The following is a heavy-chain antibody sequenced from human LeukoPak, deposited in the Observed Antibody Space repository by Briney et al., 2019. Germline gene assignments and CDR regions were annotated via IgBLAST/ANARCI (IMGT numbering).Heavy chain of an antibody. CDR1: GGSISSYY. CDR3: ATTGPKRLRFLEWSPFDY. J-gene: IGHJ4*02. CDR2: IYYSGST. Sequence: SETLSLTCTVSGGSISSYYWSWIRQPPGKGLEWIGYIYYSGSTYYNPSLKSRVTVSVDTSKNQLSLKLSSVTAADTAVYCCATTGPKRLRFLEWSPFDYWGQGTLVTVSS. D-gene: IGHD3-3*01. V-gene: IGHV4-59*06.